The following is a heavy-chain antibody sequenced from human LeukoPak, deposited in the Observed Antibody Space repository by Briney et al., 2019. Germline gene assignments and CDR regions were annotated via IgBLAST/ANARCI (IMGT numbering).Heavy chain of an antibody. CDR3: ARDGSSSWLVY. CDR1: GFTFSSYW. Sequence: GGTLRLSCAASGFTFSSYWMSWVRQAPGKGLEWVANIKQDGSEKYYVDSVKVRFTISRDNAKNSLYLQMNSLRAEDTAVYYCARDGSSSWLVYWGQGALVTVSS. J-gene: IGHJ4*02. CDR2: IKQDGSEK. V-gene: IGHV3-7*01. D-gene: IGHD6-13*01.